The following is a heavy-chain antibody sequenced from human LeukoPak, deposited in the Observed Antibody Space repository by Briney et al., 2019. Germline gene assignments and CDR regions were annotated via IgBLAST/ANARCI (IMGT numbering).Heavy chain of an antibody. CDR1: GYTFTGYY. Sequence: ASVKVSCKAPGYTFTGYYMHWVRQAPGQGLEWMGWINPNSGGTNYAQKFQGRVTMTRDTSISTAYMELSRLRSDDTAVYYCAREGRRYYGSGSHNFDYWGQGTLVTVSS. CDR2: INPNSGGT. J-gene: IGHJ4*02. V-gene: IGHV1-2*02. D-gene: IGHD3-10*01. CDR3: AREGRRYYGSGSHNFDY.